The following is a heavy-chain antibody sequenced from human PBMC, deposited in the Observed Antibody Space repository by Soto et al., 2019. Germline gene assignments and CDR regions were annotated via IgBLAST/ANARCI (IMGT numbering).Heavy chain of an antibody. V-gene: IGHV3-7*01. CDR3: ARDHLRVGATGGFDY. CDR2: IKQDGSEK. Sequence: VQLVESGGGVVQPGRSLRLSCAASGFTFSSYGMHWVRQAPGKGLEWVANIKQDGSEKYYVDSVKGRFTISRDNAKNSLYLQMNSLRAEDTAVYYCARDHLRVGATGGFDYWGQGTLVTVSS. D-gene: IGHD1-26*01. CDR1: GFTFSSYG. J-gene: IGHJ4*02.